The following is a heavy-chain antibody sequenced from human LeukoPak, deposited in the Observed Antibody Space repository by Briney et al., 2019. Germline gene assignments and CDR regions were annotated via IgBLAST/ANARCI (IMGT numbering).Heavy chain of an antibody. CDR2: IYYSGST. CDR3: ARQGYYRGGWFDP. CDR1: GGSISSSSYY. J-gene: IGHJ5*02. D-gene: IGHD1-14*01. V-gene: IGHV4-39*01. Sequence: SETLSLTCTVSGGSISSSSYYWGWIRQPPGKGLEWIGSIYYSGSTYYNPSLKSRVTISVDTSKNQFSLKPSSVTAADTAVYYCARQGYYRGGWFDPWGQGTLVTVSS.